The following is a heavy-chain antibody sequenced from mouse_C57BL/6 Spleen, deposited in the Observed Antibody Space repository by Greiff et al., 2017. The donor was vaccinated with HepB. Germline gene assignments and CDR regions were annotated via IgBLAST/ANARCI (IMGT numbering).Heavy chain of an antibody. Sequence: VQLQQSGAELARPGASVKLSCKASGYTFTSYGISWVKQSTGQGLEWIGEIYPRSGNTYYNEKFKGKARLTADKSSSTAYMELPSLTSVDSAVYFWARGARYYFDYWGQGTTLTVSS. CDR3: ARGARYYFDY. J-gene: IGHJ2*01. V-gene: IGHV1-81*01. CDR2: IYPRSGNT. CDR1: GYTFTSYG.